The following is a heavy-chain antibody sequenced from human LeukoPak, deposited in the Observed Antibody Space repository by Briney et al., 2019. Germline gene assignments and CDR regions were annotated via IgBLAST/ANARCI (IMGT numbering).Heavy chain of an antibody. V-gene: IGHV4-59*01. CDR1: GGSISSYY. Sequence: SETLSLTCTVSGGSISSYYWSWIRQPPGKGLEWIGYIYYSGSTNYNPSLKSRVTISVDTSKNQFSLKLGSVTAADTAVYYCARDSIAAAGNDAFDIWGQGTMVTVSS. D-gene: IGHD6-13*01. J-gene: IGHJ3*02. CDR2: IYYSGST. CDR3: ARDSIAAAGNDAFDI.